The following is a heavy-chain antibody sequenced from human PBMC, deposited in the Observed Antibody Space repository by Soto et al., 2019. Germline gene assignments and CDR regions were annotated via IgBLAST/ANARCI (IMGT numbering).Heavy chain of an antibody. Sequence: ASVKVSCKASGGTFSSYTISWVRQAPGQGLEWMGRIIPILGIANYAQKFQGRVTITADKSTSTAYMELSSLRSEDTAVYYCARDGCSSTSCPIYNWFDPWGQGPLVTVSS. V-gene: IGHV1-69*04. CDR3: ARDGCSSTSCPIYNWFDP. D-gene: IGHD2-2*01. J-gene: IGHJ5*02. CDR1: GGTFSSYT. CDR2: IIPILGIA.